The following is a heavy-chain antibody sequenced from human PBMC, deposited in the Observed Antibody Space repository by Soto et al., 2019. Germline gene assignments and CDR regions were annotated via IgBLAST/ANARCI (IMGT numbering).Heavy chain of an antibody. CDR1: GFTFSDYY. J-gene: IGHJ6*03. CDR2: ISGSGSTI. CDR3: ASGVAAPHFYYYYMDV. D-gene: IGHD2-15*01. Sequence: QVQLVESGGGLVKPGGSLRLSCAASGFTFSDYYMSWIRQAPGKGLEWVSYISGSGSTIYYADSVKGRFTISRDNAKNPLHLQMNSLRAEDTAVYYCASGVAAPHFYYYYMDVWGKGTTVTVSS. V-gene: IGHV3-11*01.